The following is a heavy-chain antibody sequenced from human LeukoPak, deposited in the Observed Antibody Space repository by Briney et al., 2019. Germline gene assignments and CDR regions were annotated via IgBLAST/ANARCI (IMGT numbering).Heavy chain of an antibody. V-gene: IGHV1-8*01. CDR2: PNSGNT. J-gene: IGHJ4*02. Sequence: PNSGNTGYAQKFQGRVTMTRNTSISTAYMELSSLRSEDTAVYYCARVRYYYDSSGYYFAYWGQGTLVTVSS. CDR3: ARVRYYYDSSGYYFAY. D-gene: IGHD3-22*01.